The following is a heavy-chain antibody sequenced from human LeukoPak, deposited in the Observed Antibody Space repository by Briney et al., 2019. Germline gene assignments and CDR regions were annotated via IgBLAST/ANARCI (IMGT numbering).Heavy chain of an antibody. CDR2: ISSSSSYI. J-gene: IGHJ5*02. D-gene: IGHD6-13*01. V-gene: IGHV3-21*01. CDR1: GFTFSSYS. CDR3: ARDPSSSWYSNNWFDP. Sequence: KPGGSLRLSCAASGFTFSSYSMNRVRQAPGKGLEWVSSISSSSSYIYYADSVKGRFTISRDNAKNSLYLQMNSLRAEDTAVYYCARDPSSSWYSNNWFDPWGQGTLVTASS.